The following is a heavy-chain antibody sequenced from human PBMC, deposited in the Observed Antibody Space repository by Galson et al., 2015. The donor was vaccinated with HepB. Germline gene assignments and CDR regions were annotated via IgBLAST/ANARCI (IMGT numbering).Heavy chain of an antibody. D-gene: IGHD6-25*01. V-gene: IGHV2-70*01. CDR2: IDWDDDK. CDR3: ARAPYSSGLYYFDY. J-gene: IGHJ4*02. CDR1: GFSLSTSGMC. Sequence: PALVKPTQTLTLTCTFSGFSLSTSGMCVSWIRQPPGKALEWLALIDWDDDKYYSTSLKTRLTISKDTSKNQVVLTMTNMDPVDTATYYCARAPYSSGLYYFDYWGQGTLVTVSS.